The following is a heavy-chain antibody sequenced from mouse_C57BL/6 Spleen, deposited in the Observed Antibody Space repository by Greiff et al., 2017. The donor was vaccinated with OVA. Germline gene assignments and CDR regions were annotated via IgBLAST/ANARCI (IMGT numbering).Heavy chain of an antibody. J-gene: IGHJ1*03. CDR3: TRRGGSGSYWYFDV. D-gene: IGHD1-1*01. V-gene: IGHV1-15*01. Sequence: QVQLQQSGAELVRPGASVTLSCKASGYTFTDYEMHWVKQTPVHGLEWIGAIDPETGGTAYNQKFKGKAILTADKSSSTAYMELRSLTSEDSAVYYCTRRGGSGSYWYFDVWGTGTTVTVSS. CDR1: GYTFTDYE. CDR2: IDPETGGT.